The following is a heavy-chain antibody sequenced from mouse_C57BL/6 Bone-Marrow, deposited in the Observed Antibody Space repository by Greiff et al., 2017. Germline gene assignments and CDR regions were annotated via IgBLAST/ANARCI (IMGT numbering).Heavy chain of an antibody. CDR2: ISSGGSYT. Sequence: EVKLVESGGDLVKPGGSLKLSCAASGFTFSSYGMSWVRQTPDKRLEWVATISSGGSYTYYPDSVKGRFTISRDNDKNTLYLQMSSLKSEDTAMYYCARKHRLPAMDYWGQGTSVAVSS. J-gene: IGHJ4*01. CDR3: ARKHRLPAMDY. CDR1: GFTFSSYG. V-gene: IGHV5-6*01. D-gene: IGHD3-2*02.